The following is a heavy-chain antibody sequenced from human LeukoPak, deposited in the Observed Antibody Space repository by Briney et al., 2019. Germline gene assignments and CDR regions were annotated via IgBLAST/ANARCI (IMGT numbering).Heavy chain of an antibody. Sequence: GGSLRLSCAASGLTFSSYAMSWVRQAPGKGLEWVSAISGSGGSTYYADSVKGRFTISRDNSKNTLYLQMNSLRAEDTAVYYCAKGIVATIAPGYFDYWGQGTLVTVSS. CDR2: ISGSGGST. V-gene: IGHV3-23*01. CDR1: GLTFSSYA. CDR3: AKGIVATIAPGYFDY. J-gene: IGHJ4*02. D-gene: IGHD5-12*01.